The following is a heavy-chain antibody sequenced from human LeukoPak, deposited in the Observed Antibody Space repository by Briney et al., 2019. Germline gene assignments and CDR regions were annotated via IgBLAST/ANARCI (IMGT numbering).Heavy chain of an antibody. CDR3: ARDRAEGKTWVEFDP. J-gene: IGHJ5*02. CDR2: IYSDGVT. V-gene: IGHV3-66*02. CDR1: GFIVNSYG. Sequence: GGSLRLSCAASGFIVNSYGMSWVRQAPGKGLAWVSLIYSDGVTQYAESVRGRFTISRYNSNNTLYLQMNSLRDEDTAVYFCARDRAEGKTWVEFDPWGQGTLVTVSS.